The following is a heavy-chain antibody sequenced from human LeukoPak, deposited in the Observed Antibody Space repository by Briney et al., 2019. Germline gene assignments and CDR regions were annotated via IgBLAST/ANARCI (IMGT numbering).Heavy chain of an antibody. V-gene: IGHV1-18*01. CDR3: ARGNGVRFLEWLVWFDP. Sequence: GASVKVSCKASGYTFTSYGISWVRQAPGQGLEWMGWISAYNGNTNYAQKLQGRVTMTTDTSTSTAYMELRSLRSDDTAVYYCARGNGVRFLEWLVWFDPWGQGTLVTVSS. CDR2: ISAYNGNT. D-gene: IGHD3-3*01. CDR1: GYTFTSYG. J-gene: IGHJ5*02.